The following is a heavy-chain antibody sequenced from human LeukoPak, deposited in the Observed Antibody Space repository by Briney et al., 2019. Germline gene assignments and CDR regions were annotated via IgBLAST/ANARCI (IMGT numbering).Heavy chain of an antibody. CDR1: GGSISSYY. Sequence: SETLSLTCTVSGGSISSYYWSWIRQPPGKGLEWIGYIYNTVNTNYNPSLKSRVTISVDTSMNQFSLKLSSVTAADTAVYYCARGRDYSRYDYWGQGTLVTVSS. CDR2: IYNTVNT. V-gene: IGHV4-59*01. CDR3: ARGRDYSRYDY. J-gene: IGHJ4*02. D-gene: IGHD3-10*01.